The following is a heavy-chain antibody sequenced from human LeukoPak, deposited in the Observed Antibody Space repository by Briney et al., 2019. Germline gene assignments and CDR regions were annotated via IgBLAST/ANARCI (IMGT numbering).Heavy chain of an antibody. D-gene: IGHD3-22*01. Sequence: SETLSLTCTVSGGYISSGDYYWSWIRQPPGKGLEWIGYIYYSGSTYYNPSLKSRVTISVDTSKNQFSLKLSSVTAADTAVYYCARAATDSSGYYYVKMGHNWFDPWGQGTLVTVSS. CDR2: IYYSGST. V-gene: IGHV4-30-4*01. CDR3: ARAATDSSGYYYVKMGHNWFDP. J-gene: IGHJ5*02. CDR1: GGYISSGDYY.